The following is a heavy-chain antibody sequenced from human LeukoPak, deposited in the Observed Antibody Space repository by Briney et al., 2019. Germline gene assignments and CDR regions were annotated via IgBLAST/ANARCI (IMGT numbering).Heavy chain of an antibody. CDR1: GFTFSSYA. J-gene: IGHJ4*02. CDR2: ISGSGDRT. D-gene: IGHD1-26*01. V-gene: IGHV3-23*01. CDR3: AKLREWELPDLFDY. Sequence: GGSLRLSCAASGFTFSSYAMTWVRQAPGKGLEWVSAISGSGDRTYYADSVKGLFTISRDNSKNTLYLQMNSLRAEDTAVYYCAKLREWELPDLFDYWGQGTLVTVSS.